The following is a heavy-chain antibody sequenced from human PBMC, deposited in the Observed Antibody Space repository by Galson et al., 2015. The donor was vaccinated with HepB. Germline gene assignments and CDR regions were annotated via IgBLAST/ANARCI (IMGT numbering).Heavy chain of an antibody. D-gene: IGHD3-10*01. J-gene: IGHJ6*03. CDR1: GGTFSSYA. CDR3: AGNYYGSGSYYNRIGYYYYMDV. CDR2: IIPIFGTA. V-gene: IGHV1-69*13. Sequence: SVTVSCKASGGTFSSYAISWVRQAPGQGLEWMGGIIPIFGTANYAQKFQGRVTITADESTSTAYMELSSLRSEDTAVYYCAGNYYGSGSYYNRIGYYYYMDVWGKGTTVTVSS.